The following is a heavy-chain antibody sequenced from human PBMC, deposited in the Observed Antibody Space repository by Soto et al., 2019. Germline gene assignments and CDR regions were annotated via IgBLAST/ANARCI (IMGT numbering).Heavy chain of an antibody. J-gene: IGHJ3*02. CDR3: AKDISRGTLLWFGELSPEVGAFDI. CDR1: GFTFDDYA. D-gene: IGHD3-10*01. Sequence: PGGSLRLSCAASGFTFDDYAMHWVRQAPGKGLEWVSGISWNSGSIGYADSVKGRFTISRDNAKNSLYLQMNSLRAEDTALYYCAKDISRGTLLWFGELSPEVGAFDIWGQGTMVTVSS. CDR2: ISWNSGSI. V-gene: IGHV3-9*01.